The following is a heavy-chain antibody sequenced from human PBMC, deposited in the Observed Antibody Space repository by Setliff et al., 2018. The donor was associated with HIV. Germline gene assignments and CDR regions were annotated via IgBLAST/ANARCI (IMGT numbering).Heavy chain of an antibody. CDR2: INYSGST. CDR1: GGSISSHY. CDR3: TRGPEGVAGGDY. V-gene: IGHV4-59*11. J-gene: IGHJ4*02. Sequence: PSETLSLTCTVSGGSISSHYWSWIRQPPGKGLEWIGYINYSGSTNYNPSLKSRVTISVDTSKKQFSLKLTSVTAADTAVYYCTRGPEGVAGGDYWGQGILVTVSS. D-gene: IGHD3-3*01.